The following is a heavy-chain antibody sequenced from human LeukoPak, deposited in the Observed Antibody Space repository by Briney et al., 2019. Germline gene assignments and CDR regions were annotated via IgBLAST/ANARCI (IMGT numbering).Heavy chain of an antibody. Sequence: GGSLRLSCAASGFTFSSYSMNWVRQAPGKGLEWVSSISSSSSYIYYADSVKGRFTITRDNAKNSLYLQMNSLRAEDTAVYYCARADAVAGTAGDYWGQGTLVTVSS. D-gene: IGHD6-19*01. J-gene: IGHJ4*02. CDR3: ARADAVAGTAGDY. V-gene: IGHV3-21*01. CDR2: ISSSSSYI. CDR1: GFTFSSYS.